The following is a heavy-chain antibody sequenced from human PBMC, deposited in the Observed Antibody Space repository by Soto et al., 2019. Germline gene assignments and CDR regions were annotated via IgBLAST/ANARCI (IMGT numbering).Heavy chain of an antibody. V-gene: IGHV4-39*01. CDR3: ASATYDIGGFDP. CDR1: GGSISSSSYY. CDR2: IYYSGST. Sequence: QLQLQESGPGLVKPSETLSLTCTVSGGSISSSSYYWGWIRQPPGKGLEWIGSIYYSGSTYYNPSLKSRVXIXVAXSKNQFSLKLSSVTAADTAVYSCASATYDIGGFDPWGQGTLVTVSS. J-gene: IGHJ5*02. D-gene: IGHD3-22*01.